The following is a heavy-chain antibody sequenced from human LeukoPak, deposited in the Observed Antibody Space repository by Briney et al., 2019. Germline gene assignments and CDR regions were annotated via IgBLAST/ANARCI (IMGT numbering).Heavy chain of an antibody. J-gene: IGHJ4*02. D-gene: IGHD3-22*01. CDR3: ARGRGITMIVVVTSAFDY. CDR1: GGSISSNTFY. V-gene: IGHV4-39*01. CDR2: IYFSGST. Sequence: PSETLSLTCTVSGGSISSNTFYWGWIRQPPGEGLEWIGSIYFSGSTYYNPSLKSRVTISVDTSKNQFSLKLSSVTAADTAVYYCARGRGITMIVVVTSAFDYWGQGTLVTVSS.